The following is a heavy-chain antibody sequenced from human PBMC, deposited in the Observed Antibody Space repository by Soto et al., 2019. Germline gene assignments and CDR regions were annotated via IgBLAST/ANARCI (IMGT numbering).Heavy chain of an antibody. CDR1: GFTFSSYA. CDR3: AREGLELESTIDY. V-gene: IGHV3-30-3*01. D-gene: IGHD1-7*01. CDR2: ISYDGSNK. Sequence: GGSLRLSCAASGFTFSSYAMHWVRQAPGKGLEWVAVISYDGSNKYYADSVKGRFTISRDNSKNTLYLQMNSLRAEDTAVYYCAREGLELESTIDYWGQGTLVPVSS. J-gene: IGHJ4*02.